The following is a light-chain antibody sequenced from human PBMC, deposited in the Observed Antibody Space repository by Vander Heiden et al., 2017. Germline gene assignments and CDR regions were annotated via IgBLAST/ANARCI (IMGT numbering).Light chain of an antibody. V-gene: IGKV1-27*01. CDR1: QDIRHY. J-gene: IGKJ1*01. CDR2: EAS. Sequence: DTRITRSPSPLSASVGCRPSLSCRASQDIRHYLAWYQQKPGKVPNLLVYEASTLESGVSSRFSGSGSVADCTLTIINLQPGDVATYFCQQYKSAPWTFGQGTKVEIK. CDR3: QQYKSAPWT.